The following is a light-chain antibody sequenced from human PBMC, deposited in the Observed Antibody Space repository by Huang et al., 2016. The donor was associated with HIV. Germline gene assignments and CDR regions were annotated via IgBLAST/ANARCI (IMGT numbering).Light chain of an antibody. CDR3: QQYNNWPPVT. J-gene: IGKJ1*01. Sequence: EIVMTQSPATLSVSPGERATPSCRASQSVSSNLAWYHQKPGQAPRLLFYGASTSATGIPALFSGSRSGTEFTLTISSLQSEDFAVYYCQQYNNWPPVTFGQGTKVEIK. CDR2: GAS. CDR1: QSVSSN. V-gene: IGKV3-15*01.